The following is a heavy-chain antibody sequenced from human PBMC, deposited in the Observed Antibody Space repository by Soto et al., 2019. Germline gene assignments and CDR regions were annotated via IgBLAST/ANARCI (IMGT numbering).Heavy chain of an antibody. D-gene: IGHD2-15*01. Sequence: QVQLQESGPGLVKPSQTLSLTCTVSGGSISSGDYYWSWIRQPPGKGLEWIGYIYYSGSTYYNPSLKSRVTISVDTSKNHFSLKLSSVTAADTAVYYCARDPARVAATSYHYYYGMDVWGQGTTVTVSS. CDR1: GGSISSGDYY. CDR3: ARDPARVAATSYHYYYGMDV. V-gene: IGHV4-30-4*01. CDR2: IYYSGST. J-gene: IGHJ6*02.